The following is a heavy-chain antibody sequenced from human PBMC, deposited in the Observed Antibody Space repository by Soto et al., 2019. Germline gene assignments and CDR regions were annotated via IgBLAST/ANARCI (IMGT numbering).Heavy chain of an antibody. Sequence: QVQLVESGGGVVQPGGSLRLSCAASGFTFSNYGMHWVRQAPGKGLEWVAHIWYDGSNKYYADSVKGRFTISRDNAENTLFLQMNSLRAEDTAVYYCARDNPSVYQWGQGTLVTVSS. CDR3: ARDNPSVYQ. D-gene: IGHD2-2*01. CDR1: GFTFSNYG. CDR2: IWYDGSNK. V-gene: IGHV3-33*01. J-gene: IGHJ4*02.